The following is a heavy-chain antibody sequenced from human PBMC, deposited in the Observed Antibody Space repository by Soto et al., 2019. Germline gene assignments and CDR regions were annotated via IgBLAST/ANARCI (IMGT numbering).Heavy chain of an antibody. J-gene: IGHJ3*02. CDR2: MNPNSGNT. Sequence: QVQLVQSGAEVKRSGASVRISCKASGYTFNRHDINWVRQATGQGPEWIGWMNPNSGNTGYAQKFQGKVTMTRDSYTTTAYMDLSSLTSEATAIYYCAREGLYGSIQDNTVHIWGQGTMVSVSS. CDR3: AREGLYGSIQDNTVHI. CDR1: GYTFNRHD. D-gene: IGHD6-19*01. V-gene: IGHV1-8*01.